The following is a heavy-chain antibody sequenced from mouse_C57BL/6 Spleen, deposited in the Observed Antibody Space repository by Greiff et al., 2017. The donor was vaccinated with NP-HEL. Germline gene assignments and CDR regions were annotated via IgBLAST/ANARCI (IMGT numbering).Heavy chain of an antibody. J-gene: IGHJ4*01. CDR3: ARRDYGSGYAMDY. Sequence: DVQLVESEGGLVQPGSSMKLSCTASGFTFSDYYMAWVRQVPEKGLEWVANINYDGSSTYYLDSLKSRFIISRDNAKNILYLQMSRLKSEDTATYYCARRDYGSGYAMDYWGQGTSVTVSS. CDR2: INYDGSST. CDR1: GFTFSDYY. V-gene: IGHV5-16*02. D-gene: IGHD1-1*01.